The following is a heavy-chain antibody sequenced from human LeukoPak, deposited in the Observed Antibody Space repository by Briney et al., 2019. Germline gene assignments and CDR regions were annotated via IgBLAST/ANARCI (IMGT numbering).Heavy chain of an antibody. V-gene: IGHV3-30*04. CDR2: ISSDGNYS. J-gene: IGHJ5*02. Sequence: GGSLRLSCAAYGFTFNRYSIHWFRQAPGKGLERVPVISSDGNYSYYADSVKGRVTISRDNSKNTVYLLMSSLRAEATAVSDCARGVGGYRTYNWFDPWGQGTLVTVSS. CDR3: ARGVGGYRTYNWFDP. D-gene: IGHD5-18*01. CDR1: GFTFNRYS.